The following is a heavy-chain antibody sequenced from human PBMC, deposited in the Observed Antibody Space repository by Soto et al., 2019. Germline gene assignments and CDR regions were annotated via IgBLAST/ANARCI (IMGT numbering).Heavy chain of an antibody. CDR3: AKDRGWLQYKGLDY. D-gene: IGHD5-12*01. Sequence: GGSLRLSCAASGFTFSSYAMSWVRQAPGKGLEWVSVISGSGGSTYYADSVKGRFTISRDNSKNTVYLQMNSLRAEDTAVYYCAKDRGWLQYKGLDYWGQGTLVTVSS. CDR1: GFTFSSYA. CDR2: ISGSGGST. J-gene: IGHJ4*02. V-gene: IGHV3-23*01.